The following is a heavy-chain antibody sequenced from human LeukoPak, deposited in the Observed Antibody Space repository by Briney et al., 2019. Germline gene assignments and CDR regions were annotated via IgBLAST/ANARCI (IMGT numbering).Heavy chain of an antibody. CDR2: TYYRSKWYN. Sequence: SQTPSLTCAISGDSVSSNSAAWNWIRQSPSRGLEWLGRTYYRSKWYNDYAVSVKSRITINPDTSKNQFSLQLNSVTPEDTAVYYCARDYGSGSPYYYYGMDVWGQGTTVTVSS. CDR1: GDSVSSNSAA. CDR3: ARDYGSGSPYYYYGMDV. J-gene: IGHJ6*02. V-gene: IGHV6-1*01. D-gene: IGHD3-10*01.